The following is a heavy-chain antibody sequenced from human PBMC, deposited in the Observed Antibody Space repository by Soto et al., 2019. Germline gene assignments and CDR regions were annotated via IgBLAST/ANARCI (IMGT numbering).Heavy chain of an antibody. CDR2: IKEDGSEK. Sequence: GGSLRLSCAASGFTFSSYWMSWVRQAPGKGLEWVANIKEDGSEKYYVDSVKGRFSISRDNAKNSLYPQMNSLRAEDTALYYCARLRHYHDSTSYYYYCGMDVWGQGTTVTVSS. J-gene: IGHJ6*02. V-gene: IGHV3-7*05. D-gene: IGHD2-2*01. CDR3: ARLRHYHDSTSYYYYCGMDV. CDR1: GFTFSSYW.